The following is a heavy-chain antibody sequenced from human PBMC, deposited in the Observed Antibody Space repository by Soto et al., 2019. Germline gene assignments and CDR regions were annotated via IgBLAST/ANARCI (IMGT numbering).Heavy chain of an antibody. D-gene: IGHD6-6*01. V-gene: IGHV3-30*18. CDR1: GFTFSSYG. CDR2: ISYDGSNK. CDR3: AKIREQLVLGY. J-gene: IGHJ4*02. Sequence: GGSLRLSCAASGFTFSSYGMHWVRQAPGKGLGWVAVISYDGSNKYYADSVKGRFTISRDNSKNTLYLQMNSLRAEDTAVYYCAKIREQLVLGYWGQGTLVTVSS.